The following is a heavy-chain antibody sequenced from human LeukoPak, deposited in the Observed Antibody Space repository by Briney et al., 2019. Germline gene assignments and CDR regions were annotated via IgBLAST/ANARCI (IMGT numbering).Heavy chain of an antibody. CDR2: INPNSGGT. CDR3: ARELRYFDWLLKGHNWFDP. V-gene: IGHV1-2*04. CDR1: GYTFTGYY. J-gene: IGHJ5*02. D-gene: IGHD3-9*01. Sequence: ASVKVSCKASGYTFTGYYMHWVRQAPGQELEWMGWINPNSGGTNYAQKFQGWVTMTRDTSISTAYMELSRLRSDDTAVYYCARELRYFDWLLKGHNWFDPWGQGTLVTVSS.